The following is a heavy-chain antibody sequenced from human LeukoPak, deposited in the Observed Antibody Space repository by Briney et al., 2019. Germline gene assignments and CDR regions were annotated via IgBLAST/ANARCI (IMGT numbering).Heavy chain of an antibody. V-gene: IGHV3-74*01. CDR1: GFTSSSYC. J-gene: IGHJ5*02. Sequence: PGGSLRLSCAASGFTSSSYCMHWVRQAPGKGLVWVSHIKTYESTSNYSDSGKGRITISRDNAKNTLYLEIHSVRVTATSSYSCARLAGEVKDLWGQGTLVTVSS. CDR2: IKTYESTS. D-gene: IGHD7-27*01. CDR3: ARLAGEVKDL.